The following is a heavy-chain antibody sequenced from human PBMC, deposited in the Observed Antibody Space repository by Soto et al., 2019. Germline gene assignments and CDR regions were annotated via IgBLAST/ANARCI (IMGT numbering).Heavy chain of an antibody. CDR1: GYTFTSYG. J-gene: IGHJ4*02. Sequence: QVQLVQSGPEVKKPGASVKVSCKTSGYTFTSYGITWVRQAPGQGLEWMGWITTDKGKTTYAQKFQGRVTMTTDTSTSQAYMELRSLISDDTAVYYCATRSPAFDYWGQGTLVAVSS. CDR2: ITTDKGKT. CDR3: ATRSPAFDY. V-gene: IGHV1-18*01.